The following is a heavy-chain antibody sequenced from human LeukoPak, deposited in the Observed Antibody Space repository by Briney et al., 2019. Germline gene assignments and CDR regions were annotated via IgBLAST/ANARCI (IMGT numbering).Heavy chain of an antibody. Sequence: SETLSLTCTASGGSISSYYWSWIRQPPGKGLEWIGRIYISGSTNYNPSLKSRVTMSVDTSKNQFSLKLSSVTAADTAVHYCARDRGTWNDDGFDYWGQGTLVTVSS. V-gene: IGHV4-4*07. J-gene: IGHJ4*02. CDR3: ARDRGTWNDDGFDY. D-gene: IGHD1-1*01. CDR2: IYISGST. CDR1: GGSISSYY.